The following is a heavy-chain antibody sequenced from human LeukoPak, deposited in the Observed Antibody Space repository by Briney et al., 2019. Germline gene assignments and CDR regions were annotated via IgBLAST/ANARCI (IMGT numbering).Heavy chain of an antibody. D-gene: IGHD3-9*01. CDR1: GGSISSGGYY. V-gene: IGHV4-31*03. CDR2: IYYSGST. J-gene: IGHJ4*02. Sequence: SETLSLTCTVSGGSISSGGYYWSWIRQHPGKGLEWIWYIYYSGSTYYNPSLKSRVTISVDTSKNQFSLKLSSVTAADTAVYYCARGPDILTGYHDYWGQGTLVTVSS. CDR3: ARGPDILTGYHDY.